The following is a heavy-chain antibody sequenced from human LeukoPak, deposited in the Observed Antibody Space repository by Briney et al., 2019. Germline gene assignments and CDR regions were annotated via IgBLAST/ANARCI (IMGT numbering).Heavy chain of an antibody. J-gene: IGHJ4*02. Sequence: SETLSLTCTVSGGSISTYYWSWIRQPPGKGLEWLGYIYYSGSTNYNPSLKSRVTISVDTSKNQFSLKLSSVTAADTAVYYCARIPGGYSSNWYYFDYWGQGTLVTVSS. CDR3: ARIPGGYSSNWYYFDY. D-gene: IGHD6-13*01. CDR1: GGSISTYY. CDR2: IYYSGST. V-gene: IGHV4-59*01.